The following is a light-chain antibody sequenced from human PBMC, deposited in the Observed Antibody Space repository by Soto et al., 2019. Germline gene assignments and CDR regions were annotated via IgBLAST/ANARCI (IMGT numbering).Light chain of an antibody. Sequence: EIVMTQSPATLSVSPGEGATLSCRASQSVSTNLAWYQQKTGQAPRLLIYDASTRATGIPARFSGSGSGTDFSLTISSLQSEDFAFYYCQQYNNWPQTFGQGTKVDIK. J-gene: IGKJ2*01. CDR2: DAS. CDR3: QQYNNWPQT. CDR1: QSVSTN. V-gene: IGKV3-15*01.